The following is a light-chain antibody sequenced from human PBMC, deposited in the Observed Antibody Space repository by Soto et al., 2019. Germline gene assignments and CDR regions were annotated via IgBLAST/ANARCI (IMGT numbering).Light chain of an antibody. CDR1: SSNIGSNT. Sequence: QSVLTQPPSASGTPGQRVTISCSGSSSNIGSNTVNWYQQLPGKAPKLLIYYDDLLPSGVSDRFSGSKSGTSASLAISGLQPEDEADYYCASWDDSLNAWVFGGGTQLTVL. CDR2: YDD. CDR3: ASWDDSLNAWV. V-gene: IGLV1-36*01. J-gene: IGLJ3*02.